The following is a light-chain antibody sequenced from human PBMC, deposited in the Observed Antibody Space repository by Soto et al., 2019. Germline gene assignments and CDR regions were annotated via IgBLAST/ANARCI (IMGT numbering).Light chain of an antibody. V-gene: IGKV3-20*01. J-gene: IGKJ1*01. CDR2: STS. Sequence: EIVLTQSPGTLSLSPGERGTLSCRASQRFGSSNLAWYQQKPGQAPRLHIYSTSSRATGIPDRFSGSGSGTDFTLTISRLEPEDFAVYYCQQYGNSPWTFGQGTKVDIK. CDR3: QQYGNSPWT. CDR1: QRFGSSN.